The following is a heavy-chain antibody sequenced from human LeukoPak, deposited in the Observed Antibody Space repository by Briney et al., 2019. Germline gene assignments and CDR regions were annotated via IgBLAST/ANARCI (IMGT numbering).Heavy chain of an antibody. CDR1: GFTFGDYA. Sequence: GSLRLSCTASGFTFGDYAMSWVRQAPGKGLEWIGYIHYSGSTRYNPSLKSRVTISVDTSENQFSLKLSSVTAADTAVYYCARNYQYSSSLYYWGQGTLVTVSS. V-gene: IGHV4-59*01. D-gene: IGHD6-13*01. J-gene: IGHJ4*02. CDR3: ARNYQYSSSLYY. CDR2: IHYSGST.